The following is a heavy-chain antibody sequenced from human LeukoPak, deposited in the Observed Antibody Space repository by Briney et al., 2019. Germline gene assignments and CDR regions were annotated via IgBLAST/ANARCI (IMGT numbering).Heavy chain of an antibody. V-gene: IGHV1-8*01. D-gene: IGHD3-16*02. Sequence: ASVKVSCKASGYSFITYDVNWVRQATGQGPEWMGYMNPNTGITGYAQKFQGRVTMTSDTSINTAYMELSSLRSEDTAVYYCARVRLGELSLLDYWDQGTLVTVSS. J-gene: IGHJ4*02. CDR2: MNPNTGIT. CDR1: GYSFITYD. CDR3: ARVRLGELSLLDY.